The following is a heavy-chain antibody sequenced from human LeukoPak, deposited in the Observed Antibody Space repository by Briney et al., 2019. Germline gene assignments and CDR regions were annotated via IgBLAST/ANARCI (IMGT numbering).Heavy chain of an antibody. CDR1: GFTFSSYA. Sequence: PGGSLRLSCAASGFTFSSYAMSWVRQAPGKGLEWVSAISGSGGSTYYADSVKGRFTISRDDSKNTLYLQMNSLRAEDTAVYYCAREMAGDYWSYDYWGQGTLVTVSS. CDR2: ISGSGGST. CDR3: AREMAGDYWSYDY. J-gene: IGHJ4*02. D-gene: IGHD4-17*01. V-gene: IGHV3-23*01.